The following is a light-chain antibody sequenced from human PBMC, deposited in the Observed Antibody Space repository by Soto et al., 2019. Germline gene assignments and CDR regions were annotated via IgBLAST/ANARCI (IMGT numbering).Light chain of an antibody. Sequence: EIVLTQSPGTLSLSPGERATLSCRASQSVTSGYLAWYQQQPNQAPRLLIYGASYRATDIPDRFSGGGSGTDFTLTISRQEPEDFAVYYCQHYSSSPPAITFGQGTRLEIK. V-gene: IGKV3-20*01. J-gene: IGKJ5*01. CDR3: QHYSSSPPAIT. CDR2: GAS. CDR1: QSVTSGY.